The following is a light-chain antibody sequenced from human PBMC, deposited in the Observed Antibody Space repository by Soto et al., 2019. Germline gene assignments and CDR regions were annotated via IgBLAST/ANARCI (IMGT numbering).Light chain of an antibody. Sequence: QSALTQPPSASGSPGQSVTISCTGTSSDVGGYNYVSWYQQYPGSAPKLMIYEVTKRPSGVPDRFSGSKSGNTASLTVSGLQAEDEADYYCSSYAASNNFYFVFGGGTKLTVL. V-gene: IGLV2-8*01. J-gene: IGLJ3*02. CDR3: SSYAASNNFYFV. CDR1: SSDVGGYNY. CDR2: EVT.